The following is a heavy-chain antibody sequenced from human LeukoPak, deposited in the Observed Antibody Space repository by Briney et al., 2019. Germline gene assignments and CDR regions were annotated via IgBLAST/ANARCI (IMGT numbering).Heavy chain of an antibody. V-gene: IGHV4-59*11. J-gene: IGHJ3*02. CDR3: ARLAAHDAFDI. Sequence: SETLSLTCTVSGGSISGHYWSWIRQPPGKGLEWIGYIYYSGSTNYNPSLKSRVTISVDTSKNQFSLKLSSVTAADTAVYYCARLAAHDAFDIWGQGTMVTVSS. CDR1: GGSISGHY. CDR2: IYYSGST. D-gene: IGHD6-13*01.